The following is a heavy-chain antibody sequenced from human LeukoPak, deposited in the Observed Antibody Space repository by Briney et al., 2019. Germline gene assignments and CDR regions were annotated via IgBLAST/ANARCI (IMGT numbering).Heavy chain of an antibody. Sequence: SETLSLTCTVSGGSISSNNYYWSWVRQPPGREREWLASINYGGTTYYNPSLKSRVTISVDTSKNQFSLRLSSVTAADTALYLCARYVVSGAGKYYFDYWGQGSLVTVSS. CDR3: ARYVVSGAGKYYFDY. CDR1: GGSISSNNYY. CDR2: INYGGTT. J-gene: IGHJ4*02. V-gene: IGHV4-39*01. D-gene: IGHD3-10*01.